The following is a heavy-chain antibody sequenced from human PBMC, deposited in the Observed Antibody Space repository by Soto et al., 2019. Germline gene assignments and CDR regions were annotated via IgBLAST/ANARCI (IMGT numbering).Heavy chain of an antibody. V-gene: IGHV1-46*01. CDR2: INPSGGST. CDR3: ARSSSGWKRGYFDY. CDR1: GYTLTSYY. D-gene: IGHD6-19*01. Sequence: AVKVSCKASGYTLTSYYMHCVRRAPGQGLEWMGIINPSGGSTSYAQKFQGRVTMTRDTSTSTVYMELSSLRSEDTAVYYCARSSSGWKRGYFDYWGQGTLVNVSS. J-gene: IGHJ4*02.